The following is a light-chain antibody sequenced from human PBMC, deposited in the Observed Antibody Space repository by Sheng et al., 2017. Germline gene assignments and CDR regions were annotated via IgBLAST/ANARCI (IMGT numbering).Light chain of an antibody. J-gene: IGKJ4*01. Sequence: EIVMTQSPVTLSVSPGERATLSCRASQSVSSNLAWYQQKPGQAPRLLIYGASNRATGIPDRFSGGGSGTDFTLTISRLEPGDFAVYYCQQRSNWPLTFGGGTKVEI. V-gene: IGKV3D-20*02. CDR1: QSVSSN. CDR2: GAS. CDR3: QQRSNWPLT.